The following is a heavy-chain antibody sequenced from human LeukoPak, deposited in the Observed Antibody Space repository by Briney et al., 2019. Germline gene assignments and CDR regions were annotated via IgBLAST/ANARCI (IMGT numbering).Heavy chain of an antibody. V-gene: IGHV3-66*01. Sequence: GSLRLSWAASGFTVSNNYIRWVRQAPGKGLEWVSVIYSGGRTYYADSVKGRFTVSRDNSKNTLYLQMNSLRAEETAVYYCARESGYGSDWYYFDCWGQGTLVTVSS. CDR2: IYSGGRT. CDR1: GFTVSNNY. D-gene: IGHD6-19*01. CDR3: ARESGYGSDWYYFDC. J-gene: IGHJ4*02.